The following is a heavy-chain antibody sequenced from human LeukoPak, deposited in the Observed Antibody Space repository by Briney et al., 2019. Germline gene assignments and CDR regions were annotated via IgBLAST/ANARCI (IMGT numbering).Heavy chain of an antibody. Sequence: GGSLRLSCAASGFTFSSYEMNWVRQAPGKGLEWVAFIRYDGSNKYYADSVKGRFTISRDNSKNTLYLQMNSLRAEDTAVYYCAKEGRSGYYSYWGQGTLVTVSS. J-gene: IGHJ4*02. D-gene: IGHD3-22*01. CDR3: AKEGRSGYYSY. V-gene: IGHV3-30*02. CDR1: GFTFSSYE. CDR2: IRYDGSNK.